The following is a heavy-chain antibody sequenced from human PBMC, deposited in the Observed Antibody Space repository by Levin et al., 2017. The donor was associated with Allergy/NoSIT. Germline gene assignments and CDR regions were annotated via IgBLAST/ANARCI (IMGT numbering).Heavy chain of an antibody. D-gene: IGHD6-19*01. Sequence: GESLKISCVDSRFTLSSLWMTWVRQAPGKGLEWVANIKQDGSDIRYLDSVKGRFTNSRDNAKNSLYLQMNSLRVEDTAVYYCASGGGWLIRSWGQGTLVTVSS. CDR3: ASGGGWLIRS. CDR2: IKQDGSDI. V-gene: IGHV3-7*01. CDR1: RFTLSSLW. J-gene: IGHJ5*02.